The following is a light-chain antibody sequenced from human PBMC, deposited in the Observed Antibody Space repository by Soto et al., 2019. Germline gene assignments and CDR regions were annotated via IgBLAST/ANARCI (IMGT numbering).Light chain of an antibody. CDR2: DTS. V-gene: IGKV3-15*01. CDR1: QFVSSR. Sequence: DIVVTQSPATLSASPGERVTLSCRASQFVSSRLAWYQHSPGQVPRLLIYDTSTRAPGISARFSGSGSGTEFTLTISSLQSEDFAVYYCQEYIQWPPGMFGPGTPVDIK. CDR3: QEYIQWPPGM. J-gene: IGKJ1*01.